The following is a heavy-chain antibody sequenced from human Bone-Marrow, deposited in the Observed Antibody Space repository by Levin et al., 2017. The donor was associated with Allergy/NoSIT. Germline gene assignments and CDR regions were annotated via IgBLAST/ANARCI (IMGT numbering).Heavy chain of an antibody. D-gene: IGHD4-23*01. CDR2: ISYDGNKA. CDR3: AGDADFGGIIYYFDF. J-gene: IGHJ4*02. CDR1: GLIFNTYA. V-gene: IGHV3-30*04. Sequence: GGSLRLSCAASGLIFNTYAMHWVRQAPGKGLEWVAVISYDGNKAYYAGSVKGRFTISRDNSKNTLYLQMNSLTPEDAAVYYCAGDADFGGIIYYFDFWGQGTLVTVSS.